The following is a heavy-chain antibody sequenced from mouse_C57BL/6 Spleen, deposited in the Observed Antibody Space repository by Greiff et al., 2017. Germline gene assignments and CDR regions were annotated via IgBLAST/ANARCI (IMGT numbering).Heavy chain of an antibody. V-gene: IGHV1-80*01. CDR1: GYAFSSYW. J-gene: IGHJ1*03. D-gene: IGHD2-1*01. CDR3: ASNYGNGYFDV. CDR2: IYPGDGDT. Sequence: QVQLQQSGAELVKPGASVKISCKASGYAFSSYWMNWVKQRPGKGLEWIGQIYPGDGDTNYNGKFKGKATLTADKSSSPAFMQLSSLSSEDSAAYFCASNYGNGYFDVWGTGTTVTVSS.